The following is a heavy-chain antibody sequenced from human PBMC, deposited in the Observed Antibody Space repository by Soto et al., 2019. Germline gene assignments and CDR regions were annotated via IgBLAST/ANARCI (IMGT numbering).Heavy chain of an antibody. J-gene: IGHJ3*02. V-gene: IGHV1-45*02. D-gene: IGHD3-22*01. CDR1: GYTFTYRY. Sequence: QVQLVQSGAEVKKTGSSVKVSCKASGYTFTYRYLHWVRQAPGQALESMGWITPFNGNTNYAEKFPGRVILTRDRPMSTAYMELSSLRAEDPAMYYCAISRSSDSSGYSARGDAFEIWCQGPMVTVSS. CDR3: AISRSSDSSGYSARGDAFEI. CDR2: ITPFNGNT.